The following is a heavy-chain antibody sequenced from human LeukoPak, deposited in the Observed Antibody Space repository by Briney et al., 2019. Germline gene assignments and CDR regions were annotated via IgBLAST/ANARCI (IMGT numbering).Heavy chain of an antibody. J-gene: IGHJ2*01. CDR3: AREVPWVWNFDL. D-gene: IGHD1-26*01. CDR1: GGSISSGDYY. CDR2: IYYSGST. Sequence: SETLSLTCTVSGGSISSGDYYWSWIRQPPGTGLEWIGYIYYSGSTYYNPSLKSRVAISVDTSKNQFSLKLNSVTAADTAVYYCAREVPWVWNFDLWGRGTLVTVSS. V-gene: IGHV4-30-4*01.